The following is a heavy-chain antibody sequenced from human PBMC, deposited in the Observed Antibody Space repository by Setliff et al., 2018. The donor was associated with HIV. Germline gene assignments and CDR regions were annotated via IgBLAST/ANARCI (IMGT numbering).Heavy chain of an antibody. CDR2: ISGSGSVT. CDR3: AKPPPEYSSNWYSYYFAS. J-gene: IGHJ4*02. V-gene: IGHV3-23*01. D-gene: IGHD6-13*01. CDR1: GFIFSSYA. Sequence: GGSLRLSCAASGFIFSSYAMNWARQAPGKGLEWVSAISGSGSVTYYADSVKGRFTISRDNSRNTLYLQMSSLGAEDTAVYYCAKPPPEYSSNWYSYYFASWGQGTLVTVSS.